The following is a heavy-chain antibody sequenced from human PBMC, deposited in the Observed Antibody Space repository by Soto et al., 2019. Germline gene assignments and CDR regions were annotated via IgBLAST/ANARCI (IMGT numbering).Heavy chain of an antibody. CDR3: ARAHSSGWYREGGAWFDP. J-gene: IGHJ5*02. CDR2: INPNSGGT. Sequence: QVQLVQSGAEVKKPGASVKVSCKASGYTFTGYYMHWVRQAPGQGLEWMGWINPNSGGTNYAQKFQGRVTMTRDTSISKAYMELSRLRSDDTAVYYCARAHSSGWYREGGAWFDPWGQGTLVTVSS. CDR1: GYTFTGYY. V-gene: IGHV1-2*02. D-gene: IGHD6-19*01.